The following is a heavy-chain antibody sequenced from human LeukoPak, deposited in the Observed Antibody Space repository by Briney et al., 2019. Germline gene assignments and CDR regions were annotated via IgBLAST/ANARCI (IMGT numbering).Heavy chain of an antibody. CDR1: GLTFSDYY. CDR2: IRRSGSTK. Sequence: GGSLRLSCAASGLTFSDYYMRWIRQAPGKGLEWVSSIRRSGSTKYYADSVKGRFTISRDNGKNSLFLQMNSLRAEDTAVYYCARVLRYCSGGNCYSGGLGYMDVWGKGTTVTISS. D-gene: IGHD2-15*01. CDR3: ARVLRYCSGGNCYSGGLGYMDV. J-gene: IGHJ6*03. V-gene: IGHV3-11*01.